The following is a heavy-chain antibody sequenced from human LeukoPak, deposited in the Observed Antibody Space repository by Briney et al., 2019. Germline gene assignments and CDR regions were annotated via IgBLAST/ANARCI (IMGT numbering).Heavy chain of an antibody. Sequence: ASVKVSCKASGYTFTSYYMHWVRQAPAQGLERMGIINPSGGSTSYAQKFQGGVTMTRDTSTSTVYMELSSLRSEDTAVYYCARGPYGSGSYYRRGDDFDYWGQGTLVTVSS. CDR2: INPSGGST. D-gene: IGHD3-10*01. J-gene: IGHJ4*02. CDR1: GYTFTSYY. V-gene: IGHV1-46*01. CDR3: ARGPYGSGSYYRRGDDFDY.